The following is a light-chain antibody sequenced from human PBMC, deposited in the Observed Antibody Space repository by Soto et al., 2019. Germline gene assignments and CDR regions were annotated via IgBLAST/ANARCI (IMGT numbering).Light chain of an antibody. V-gene: IGKV1-5*03. J-gene: IGKJ1*01. CDR3: QQYHTYSPWT. Sequence: IQMTQSPSTLSASVGDRVTITCRASQSINSWLAWYQQKPGKAPKLLIYKASSLESGVPSRFSGSGSGTEFTLTISSLQPDDFVTYYCQQYHTYSPWTFGQGTKVEIK. CDR1: QSINSW. CDR2: KAS.